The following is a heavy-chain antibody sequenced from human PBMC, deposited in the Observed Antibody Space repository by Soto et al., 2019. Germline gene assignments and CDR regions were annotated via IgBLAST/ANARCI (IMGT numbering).Heavy chain of an antibody. CDR1: DGSMNSDSSY. V-gene: IGHV4-39*07. J-gene: IGHJ4*02. CDR3: ATKDNGKYYFDF. D-gene: IGHD1-26*01. CDR2: INHSGST. Sequence: QLQLQESGPGLVKPSETLSLTCRVSDGSMNSDSSYWGWIRQPPGKGLEWIGVINHSGSTYHNLSLKGRVTMSVDASRNQFSLKLTSMTAVDTAVYYCATKDNGKYYFDFWGQGTLVTVSS.